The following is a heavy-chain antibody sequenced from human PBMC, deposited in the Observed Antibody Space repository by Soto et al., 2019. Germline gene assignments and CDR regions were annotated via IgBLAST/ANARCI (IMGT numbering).Heavy chain of an antibody. CDR2: IIPIFGTA. Sequence: SVKVSCKGSGGTFSSYAISWVRQAPGQGLEWMGGIIPIFGTANYAQKFQGRVTITADESTSTAYMELSSLRSEDTAVYYCASKHTAMVIHYYYYGMAVWGQGTTVTVSS. CDR1: GGTFSSYA. J-gene: IGHJ6*02. D-gene: IGHD5-18*01. V-gene: IGHV1-69*13. CDR3: ASKHTAMVIHYYYYGMAV.